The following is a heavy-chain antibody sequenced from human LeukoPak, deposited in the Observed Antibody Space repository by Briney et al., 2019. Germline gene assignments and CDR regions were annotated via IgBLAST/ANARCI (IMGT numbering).Heavy chain of an antibody. J-gene: IGHJ5*02. CDR3: ARGQLSWFDP. CDR1: GGSFSGYY. Sequence: SETLSLTCAVYGGSFSGYYWSWIRQPPGKGLEWIGYIYYSGSTYYNLSLRSRLTISVDTSKNQFSLKLSSVTAADTAVYYCARGQLSWFDPWGQGTLVTVSS. CDR2: IYYSGST. D-gene: IGHD1-1*01. V-gene: IGHV4-34*09.